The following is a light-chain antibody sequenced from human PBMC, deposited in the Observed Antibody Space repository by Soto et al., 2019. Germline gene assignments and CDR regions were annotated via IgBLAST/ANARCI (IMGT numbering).Light chain of an antibody. CDR2: DNN. Sequence: QSVLTQPPSVSAAPGQKVTISCSGSSSNIGNNYVSWYQQLPGTAPKLLIYDNNKRPSGIPDRFSGSESGTSATLGITGLQTGDEADYYCGTWDSSLSAGFYVFGTGTKLTVL. CDR3: GTWDSSLSAGFYV. J-gene: IGLJ1*01. V-gene: IGLV1-51*01. CDR1: SSNIGNNY.